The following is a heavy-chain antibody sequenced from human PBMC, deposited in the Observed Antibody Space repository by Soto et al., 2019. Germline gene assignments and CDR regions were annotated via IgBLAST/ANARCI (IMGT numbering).Heavy chain of an antibody. V-gene: IGHV4-31*03. J-gene: IGHJ4*02. D-gene: IGHD3-3*01. CDR2: IADFGYT. Sequence: SETLSLTCTVSGGSINSGGYYWTWLRQHPGKGLEWLGYIADFGYTFYNPSLQSRVILSTDTSKSQFSLKLSSATAADTAVYFCARIQVGFFYGIDYWGQGTLVTVSS. CDR1: GGSINSGGYY. CDR3: ARIQVGFFYGIDY.